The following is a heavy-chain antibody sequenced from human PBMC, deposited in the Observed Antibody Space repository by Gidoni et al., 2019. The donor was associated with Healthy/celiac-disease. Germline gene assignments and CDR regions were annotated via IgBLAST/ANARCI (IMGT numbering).Heavy chain of an antibody. D-gene: IGHD6-19*01. V-gene: IGHV4-4*02. J-gene: IGHJ4*02. CDR1: GGSISRSNW. CDR2: IYHSGST. CDR3: ARAVEWLVGRYYFDY. Sequence: QVQLQESGPGLVKPSGTLSLTCAVSGGSISRSNWWSWVRQPPGKGLEWIGEIYHSGSTNYNPSLKSRVTIAVDKSKNQFSLKLSSVTAADTAVYYCARAVEWLVGRYYFDYWGQGTLVTVSS.